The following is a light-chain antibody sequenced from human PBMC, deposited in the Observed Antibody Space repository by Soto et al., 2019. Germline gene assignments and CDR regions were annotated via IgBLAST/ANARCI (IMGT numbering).Light chain of an antibody. CDR3: SSYATSSTLA. Sequence: QSALTQPASVSGSPEQSITISCTGTSSDVGGYNYVSWYQQHPGKAPKLMIYDVSNRPSGVSNRFSGSKSGNTASLTISGLQAEDEADYFCSSYATSSTLAFGGGTKLTVL. CDR2: DVS. V-gene: IGLV2-14*01. J-gene: IGLJ2*01. CDR1: SSDVGGYNY.